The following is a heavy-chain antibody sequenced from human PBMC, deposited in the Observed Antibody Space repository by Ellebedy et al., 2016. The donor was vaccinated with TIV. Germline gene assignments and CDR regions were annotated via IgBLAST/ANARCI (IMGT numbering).Heavy chain of an antibody. J-gene: IGHJ6*03. CDR2: MNLNSGNT. Sequence: AASVQVSCKASGYTFSSYDINWVRQAPGQGLEWMGWMNLNSGNTGYVKKLEGRVTLTRNTSISTAYMELGSLRSDETAVYFCARSPTDVWGKGTTVTVSS. CDR3: ARSPTDV. V-gene: IGHV1-8*01. CDR1: GYTFSSYD.